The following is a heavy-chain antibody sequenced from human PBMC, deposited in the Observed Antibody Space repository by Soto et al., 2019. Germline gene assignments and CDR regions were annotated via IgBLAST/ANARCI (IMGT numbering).Heavy chain of an antibody. CDR1: GFSLSTSGVG. V-gene: IGHV2-5*02. CDR3: AHSSVDTSMVY. CDR2: IYWDDDK. D-gene: IGHD5-18*01. J-gene: IGHJ4*02. Sequence: QITLKESGPTLVKPTQTLTLTCTFSGFSLSTSGVGVGWIRQPPGKALEWLALIYWDDDKRFSSSLKSRLTITKDTSKNPVVRTMANMDPVDTATYYCAHSSVDTSMVYWGQGTLVTVSS.